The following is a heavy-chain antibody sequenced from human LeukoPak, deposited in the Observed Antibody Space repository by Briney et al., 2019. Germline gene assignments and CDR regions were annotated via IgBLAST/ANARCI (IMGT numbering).Heavy chain of an antibody. CDR3: ARAKAAAGIDYFDY. CDR1: GASISDYY. J-gene: IGHJ4*02. D-gene: IGHD6-13*01. CDR2: IYYSGST. Sequence: SETLSLTCTVSGASISDYYWSWIRQPPGKGLEWIGYIYYSGSTNYNPSLKSRVTISIDTSKNQFSLKVSSVTAADTVVYYCARAKAAAGIDYFDYWGQGTLVTVSS. V-gene: IGHV4-59*13.